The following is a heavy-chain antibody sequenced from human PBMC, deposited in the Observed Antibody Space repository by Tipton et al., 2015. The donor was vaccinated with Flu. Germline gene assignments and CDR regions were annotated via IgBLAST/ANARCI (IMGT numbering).Heavy chain of an antibody. Sequence: QLVQSGAEMKKPGESLKISCKGSGYSFTTYWIHWVRQMPGKELEWMGSIFPGNSDTRYSPSFQGQVTMSADKSISTAYLQWGRLTASDNGRYYCAAAVAAYAFDIWGQGTMVTVSS. CDR3: AAAVAAYAFDI. J-gene: IGHJ3*02. CDR2: IFPGNSDT. V-gene: IGHV5-51*03. CDR1: GYSFTTYW. D-gene: IGHD6-19*01.